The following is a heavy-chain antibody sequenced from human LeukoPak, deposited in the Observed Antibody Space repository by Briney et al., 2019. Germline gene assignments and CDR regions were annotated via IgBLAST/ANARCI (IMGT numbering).Heavy chain of an antibody. CDR1: GYTLTELS. Sequence: ASVKVSCKVSGYTLTELSMHWVRQAPGKGLEWMGGFDPEDGETIYAQKFQGRVTMTEDTSTDTAYMELSSLRSEDTAVYYCATGPMVRGGRANWFDPWGQGTLVTVSS. CDR2: FDPEDGET. V-gene: IGHV1-24*01. CDR3: ATGPMVRGGRANWFDP. J-gene: IGHJ5*02. D-gene: IGHD3-10*01.